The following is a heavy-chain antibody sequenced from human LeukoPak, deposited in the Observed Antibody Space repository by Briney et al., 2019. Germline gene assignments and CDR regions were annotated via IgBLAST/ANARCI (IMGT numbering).Heavy chain of an antibody. J-gene: IGHJ4*02. CDR2: MNPNSGNT. D-gene: IGHD2-15*01. CDR3: ARDHTRYCSGGSCYWNYFDY. CDR1: GYTFTSYD. V-gene: IGHV1-8*01. Sequence: ASVKVSCKASGYTFTSYDINWVRQATGQGLEWMGWMNPNSGNTGYAQKFQGRVTMTRNTSISTAYMELSSLRSEDTAVYYCARDHTRYCSGGSCYWNYFDYWGQGTLVTVSS.